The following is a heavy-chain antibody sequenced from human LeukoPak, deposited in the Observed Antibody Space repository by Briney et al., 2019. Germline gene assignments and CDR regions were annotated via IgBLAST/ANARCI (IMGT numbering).Heavy chain of an antibody. J-gene: IGHJ4*02. CDR3: STRLIY. Sequence: GGSLRLSCAASGFTFSNAWMSWVRQAPGKGLEWAGRIKSKTDGGTTEYAAPVKGRFSISRDDSENTLYLQMNSLKTEDTAVYYCSTRLIYWGQGALVTVSS. V-gene: IGHV3-15*01. CDR2: IKSKTDGGTT. D-gene: IGHD2/OR15-2a*01. CDR1: GFTFSNAW.